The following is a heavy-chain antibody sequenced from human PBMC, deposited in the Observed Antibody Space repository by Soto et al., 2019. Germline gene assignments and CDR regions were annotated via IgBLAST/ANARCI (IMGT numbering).Heavy chain of an antibody. CDR3: AGETSTVIPRGD. CDR1: GYTVTTLS. J-gene: IGHJ4*02. V-gene: IGHV1-2*02. Sequence: SGKASGNSSGYTVTTLSIHSVRQAPGQGLEWVGWFNPNSGDTIYAQKFQGRVTLTRDTSIGTGYMELYSLTSDDTAVYYCAGETSTVIPRGDWGQGTLGSVSS. CDR2: FNPNSGDT. D-gene: IGHD1-1*01.